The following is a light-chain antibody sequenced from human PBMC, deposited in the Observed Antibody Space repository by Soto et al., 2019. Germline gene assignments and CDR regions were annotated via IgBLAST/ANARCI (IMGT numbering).Light chain of an antibody. V-gene: IGLV2-23*01. CDR2: EGS. Sequence: SVLTQPASVSGSPGQSITVSCTGTSSDVGGYSLVSWYHQNPGKAPKLVIYEGSKRPSGVSNRLSGSKSGNTASLTISGLQPEDEGDYCCCSYTSSTVIFGGGTKVTVL. CDR3: CSYTSSTVI. CDR1: SSDVGGYSL. J-gene: IGLJ2*01.